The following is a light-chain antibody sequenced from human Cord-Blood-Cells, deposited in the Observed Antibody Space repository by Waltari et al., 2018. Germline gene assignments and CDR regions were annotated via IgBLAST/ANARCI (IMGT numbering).Light chain of an antibody. Sequence: DIAMTQSPLSLPVTPGEPASISCRSSQSLLHSNGYNYLDWYLQKPGQSPQLLIYLGSNLASGVPDRFSGSGSGTDFTLKISRVEAEDVGVYYCMQALQTPLTFGGGTKVEIK. CDR1: QSLLHSNGYNY. J-gene: IGKJ4*01. CDR3: MQALQTPLT. CDR2: LGS. V-gene: IGKV2-28*01.